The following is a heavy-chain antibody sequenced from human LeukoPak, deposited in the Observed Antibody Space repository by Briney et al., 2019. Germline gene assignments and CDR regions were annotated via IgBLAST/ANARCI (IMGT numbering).Heavy chain of an antibody. CDR1: GFTFSSYG. Sequence: PGGSLRLSCAASGFTFSSYGMHWVRQAPGKGLEWVAVIWYDGSEKYYGDFVKGRFTISRDNSKNTVYLQMNGLRAEDTAVYYCARGFSHQCYTMDVWGQGTTVTVPS. J-gene: IGHJ6*02. V-gene: IGHV3-33*01. D-gene: IGHD2-15*01. CDR3: ARGFSHQCYTMDV. CDR2: IWYDGSEK.